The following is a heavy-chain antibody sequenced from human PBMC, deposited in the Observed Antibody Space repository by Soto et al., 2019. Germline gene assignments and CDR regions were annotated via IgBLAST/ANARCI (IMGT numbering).Heavy chain of an antibody. D-gene: IGHD5-18*01. CDR2: INPNGGTT. V-gene: IGHV1-46*01. CDR3: ARGGSLVTREYYFDS. J-gene: IGHJ4*02. CDR1: GYIFTTYY. Sequence: QVQLVQSGAEVKKPGASVKVACKASGYIFTTYYMHWVRQAPGQGLEWMGIINPNGGTTTYEQKLQGRVTMTRDTSTSTVYMEIGSLRSEDTAVYYCARGGSLVTREYYFDSWGQGTLVTVSS.